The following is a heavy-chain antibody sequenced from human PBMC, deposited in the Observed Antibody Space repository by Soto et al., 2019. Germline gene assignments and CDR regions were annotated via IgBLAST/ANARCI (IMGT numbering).Heavy chain of an antibody. CDR2: ISYDGSNK. D-gene: IGHD3-22*01. CDR3: ARVARQYYYDSSGYPFDY. CDR1: GFTFRNYA. J-gene: IGHJ4*02. V-gene: IGHV3-30-3*01. Sequence: QVQLVDSGGGVVQPGRSLRLSCAASGFTFRNYAMHWVRQAPGKGLEWVAVISYDGSNKYYADSVKGRFTISRDNSKNTLYLQMNSLRAEDTAVYYCARVARQYYYDSSGYPFDYWGQGTLVTVSS.